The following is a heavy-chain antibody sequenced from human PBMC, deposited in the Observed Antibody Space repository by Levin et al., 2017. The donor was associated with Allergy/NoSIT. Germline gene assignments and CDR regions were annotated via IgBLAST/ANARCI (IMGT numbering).Heavy chain of an antibody. CDR3: AGEPNSPYYYHYGLDV. V-gene: IGHV4-39*07. J-gene: IGHJ6*02. CDR1: GGSISDDSYY. Sequence: SETLSLTCTVSGGSISDDSYYWAWVRQPPGKGLEWIGSIYYDGSAYYNPSLKTRLTIPVDTSKNQFSLRFNSVTAADTAVYYCAGEPNSPYYYHYGLDVWGQGTTVTVCS. CDR2: IYYDGSA. D-gene: IGHD2/OR15-2a*01.